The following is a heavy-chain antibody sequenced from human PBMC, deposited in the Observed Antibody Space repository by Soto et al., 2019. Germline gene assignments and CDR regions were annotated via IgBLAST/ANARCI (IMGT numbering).Heavy chain of an antibody. J-gene: IGHJ6*02. V-gene: IGHV3-15*07. Sequence: EVQLVESGGGLVKPGGSLRLSCAASGFTFSNAWMNWVRQAPGKGLEWVGRIKSKTDGGTTDYAAPVKGRFTISRDDSKNTLYLQMNSLKTEDTAVYYCTTGSEPYYYYYYGMDVWGQGTTVTVSS. CDR3: TTGSEPYYYYYYGMDV. CDR1: GFTFSNAW. CDR2: IKSKTDGGTT.